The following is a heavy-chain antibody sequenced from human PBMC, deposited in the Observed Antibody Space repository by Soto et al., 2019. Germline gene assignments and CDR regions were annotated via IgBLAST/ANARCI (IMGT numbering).Heavy chain of an antibody. CDR1: GGTFSSYS. Sequence: QVQLVQSGAEVKKPGSSVKVSCKASGGTFSSYSINWVRQAPGQGLEWMGEIIPIFGTANYAQKFQGRVTITADESTSTAYMELSSLSSEETAVYYCARDGGRHSGGSDYWGQGTLVTVSS. V-gene: IGHV1-69*01. J-gene: IGHJ4*02. D-gene: IGHD1-26*01. CDR3: ARDGGRHSGGSDY. CDR2: IIPIFGTA.